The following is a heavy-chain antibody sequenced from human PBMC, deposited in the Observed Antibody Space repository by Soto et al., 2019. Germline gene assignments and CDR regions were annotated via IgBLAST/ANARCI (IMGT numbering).Heavy chain of an antibody. CDR1: GLTFSSYA. CDR2: ISGSGGST. Sequence: EVQLLESGGGLVQPGASLSLSCAASGLTFSSYAMSWVRQAPGKGLEWVSAISGSGGSTYYADSVKGRFTISRDNSKNTLYLQMNCLRAEDTAVYYCAKDDTAMVSGAFDIWGQGTMVTVSS. J-gene: IGHJ3*02. D-gene: IGHD5-18*01. CDR3: AKDDTAMVSGAFDI. V-gene: IGHV3-23*01.